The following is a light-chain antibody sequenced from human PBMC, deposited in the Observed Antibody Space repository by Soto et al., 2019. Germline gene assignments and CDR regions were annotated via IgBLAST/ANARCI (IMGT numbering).Light chain of an antibody. CDR2: KAS. CDR3: QQYNSYPYT. Sequence: DIQMTQSPSTLSASVGDRVTITCRASQSISDWLAWYQHTPGKAPKLLIYKASSLQSGVPSRFSGSGSGTEFTLTISSLQPDDFATFYCQQYNSYPYTFGQWTKLEIK. CDR1: QSISDW. J-gene: IGKJ2*01. V-gene: IGKV1-5*03.